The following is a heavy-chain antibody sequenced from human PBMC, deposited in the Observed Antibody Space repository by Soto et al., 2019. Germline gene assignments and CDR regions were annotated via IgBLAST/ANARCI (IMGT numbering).Heavy chain of an antibody. D-gene: IGHD2-15*01. V-gene: IGHV3-30*18. J-gene: IGHJ4*02. Sequence: QVQLGESGGGVVQPGRSLRLAGAATGFTFSSYGMHWVRQAPGKGLEWVAVMSWDGSDEFYEETVKGRFTVSRDNSRNTLYLQMNRLRPEDTAVYYCAKEGCRGGICYGFESWGQGTLVTVSS. CDR1: GFTFSSYG. CDR3: AKEGCRGGICYGFES. CDR2: MSWDGSDE.